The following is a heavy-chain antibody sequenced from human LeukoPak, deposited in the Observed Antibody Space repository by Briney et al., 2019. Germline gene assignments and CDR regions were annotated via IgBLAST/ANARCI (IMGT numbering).Heavy chain of an antibody. Sequence: PSETLSLTCTVSGYSISTGYYWDWIRQPPGKGLEWIGTFYHGGSTYYNPSLKSRATISVDTSKNQFSLNLTSVTAADTAVYYCARAMSIAARLKTIFDYWGQGTLVTVSS. D-gene: IGHD6-6*01. J-gene: IGHJ4*02. V-gene: IGHV4-38-2*02. CDR2: FYHGGST. CDR1: GYSISTGYY. CDR3: ARAMSIAARLKTIFDY.